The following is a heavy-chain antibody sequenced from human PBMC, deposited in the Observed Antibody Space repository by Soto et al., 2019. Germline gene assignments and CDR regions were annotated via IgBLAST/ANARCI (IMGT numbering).Heavy chain of an antibody. D-gene: IGHD1-26*01. V-gene: IGHV3-23*01. CDR3: SRDSGPSPVDAFDI. CDR1: GFMFSTFA. Sequence: GGSLRLSCSTSGFMFSTFAMSWVRQAPGKGLEWVSHISGSSDTIFYSESVKGRFTISRDNSKNTLYLELNSLRVEDTALYYCSRDSGPSPVDAFDIWGQGTMVTVSS. CDR2: ISGSSDTI. J-gene: IGHJ3*02.